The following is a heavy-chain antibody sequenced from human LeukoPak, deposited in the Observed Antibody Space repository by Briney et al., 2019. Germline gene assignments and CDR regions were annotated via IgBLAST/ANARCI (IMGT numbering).Heavy chain of an antibody. CDR2: IRHDGSNK. V-gene: IGHV3-30*02. J-gene: IGHJ4*02. Sequence: GGSLRLSCAASGFAFSRYGIHWVRQAPGKGLEWVAFIRHDGSNKSHADSVKGRFTISRDNSKNTLYLQMNSLRAEDTAVYHCAKDKYSPVRSMSEAAYYFDFWGPGTLVTVSS. CDR1: GFAFSRYG. D-gene: IGHD6-13*01. CDR3: AKDKYSPVRSMSEAAYYFDF.